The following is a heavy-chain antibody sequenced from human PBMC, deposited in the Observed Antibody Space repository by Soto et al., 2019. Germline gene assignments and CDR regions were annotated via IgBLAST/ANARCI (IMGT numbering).Heavy chain of an antibody. V-gene: IGHV4-34*01. D-gene: IGHD4-17*01. Sequence: SETLSLTCAVYGGSFSGYYWSWIRQPPGKGMEWIGEINHSGSTNYNPSLKSRVTISVDTSKNQFSLKLSSVTAADTAVYYCASSYGDYTDWGQGTLVTVSS. CDR1: GGSFSGYY. CDR3: ASSYGDYTD. J-gene: IGHJ4*02. CDR2: INHSGST.